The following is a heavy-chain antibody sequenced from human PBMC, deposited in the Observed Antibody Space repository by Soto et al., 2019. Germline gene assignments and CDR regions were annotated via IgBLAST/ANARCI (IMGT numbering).Heavy chain of an antibody. J-gene: IGHJ4*02. CDR3: AKDPPHIVVVTAILAHDY. D-gene: IGHD2-21*02. CDR1: GFTFSSYA. CDR2: ISGSGGST. V-gene: IGHV3-23*01. Sequence: EVQLLESGGGLVQPGGSLRLSCAASGFTFSSYAMSWVRQAPGKGLEWVSAISGSGGSTYYADSVKGRFTISRDNSKNTLYLQMNSLRAEDTAVYYCAKDPPHIVVVTAILAHDYWGQGTLVTVSS.